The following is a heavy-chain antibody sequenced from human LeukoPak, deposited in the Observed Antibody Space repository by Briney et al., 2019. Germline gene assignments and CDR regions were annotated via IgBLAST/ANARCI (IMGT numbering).Heavy chain of an antibody. CDR3: ATVRRGFGESSKYYAYYYMDV. D-gene: IGHD3-10*01. J-gene: IGHJ6*03. CDR1: GGSISSSNW. CDR2: IYHSGST. V-gene: IGHV4-4*02. Sequence: PSETLSLTCAVSGGSISSSNWWSWVRPPPGKGLEWIGEIYHSGSTNYNPSLKSRVTISVDKSKNQFSLKLSSVTAADTAVYYCATVRRGFGESSKYYAYYYMDVWGKGTTVTISS.